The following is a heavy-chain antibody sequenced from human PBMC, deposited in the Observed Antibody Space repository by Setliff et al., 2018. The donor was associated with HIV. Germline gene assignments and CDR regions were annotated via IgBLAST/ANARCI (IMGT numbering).Heavy chain of an antibody. V-gene: IGHV4-34*01. CDR3: ARDRSNWNYGKNYMDV. CDR1: GGSVSGYC. D-gene: IGHD1-7*01. CDR2: IDHSGST. J-gene: IGHJ6*03. Sequence: PSETLSLTCAVYGGSVSGYCWSWIRQPPGKGLEWIGEIDHSGSTNYNPSLKSRVTISVDTSKNQFSLKLSSVTAADTAVYYCARDRSNWNYGKNYMDVWGKGTTVTVSS.